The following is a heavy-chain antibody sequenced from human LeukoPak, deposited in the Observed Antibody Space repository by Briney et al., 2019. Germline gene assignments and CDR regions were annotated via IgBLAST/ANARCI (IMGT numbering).Heavy chain of an antibody. CDR1: GFSFSRHW. CDR3: ARAGYGGNFRNFDY. CDR2: IWYDGSNK. Sequence: PGGSLRLSCAASGFSFSRHWMHWVRQAPGKGLEWVAVIWYDGSNKYYGDSVKGRFTISRDNSKNTLYLQMNSLRDEDTAVYYCARAGYGGNFRNFDYWGQGTLVTVSS. D-gene: IGHD4-23*01. V-gene: IGHV3-33*08. J-gene: IGHJ4*02.